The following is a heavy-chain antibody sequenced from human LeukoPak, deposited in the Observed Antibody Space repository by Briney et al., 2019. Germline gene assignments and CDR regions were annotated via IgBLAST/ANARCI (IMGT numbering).Heavy chain of an antibody. CDR1: GYTFTSYG. V-gene: IGHV1-18*01. Sequence: ASVKVSCKASGYTFTSYGISWVRHAPGQGLEWMGWISAYNGNTNYAQKLQGRVTMTTDTSTSTAYMELRSLRSDDTAVYYCARSSAIAAAGTLDYWGQGTLVTVSS. J-gene: IGHJ4*02. CDR2: ISAYNGNT. CDR3: ARSSAIAAAGTLDY. D-gene: IGHD6-13*01.